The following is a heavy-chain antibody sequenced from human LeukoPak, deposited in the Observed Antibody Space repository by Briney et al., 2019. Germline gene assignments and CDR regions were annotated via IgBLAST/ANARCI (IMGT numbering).Heavy chain of an antibody. CDR2: IYYGGST. V-gene: IGHV4-59*01. J-gene: IGHJ4*02. D-gene: IGHD6-19*01. CDR1: GGSISCYY. CDR3: ARDTVAGFFDY. Sequence: SETLSLTCTVSGGSISCYYWSWLRQPPGKGLEWGVYIYYGGSTNYNPSLKSRVTISVDTSKNQFSLKLSSVTAADTAVYYCARDTVAGFFDYWGQGTLVTVSS.